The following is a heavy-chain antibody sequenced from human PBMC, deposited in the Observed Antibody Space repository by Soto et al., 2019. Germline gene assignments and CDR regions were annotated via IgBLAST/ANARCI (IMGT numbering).Heavy chain of an antibody. CDR1: GGSISSYY. V-gene: IGHV4-4*07. Sequence: PSETLSLTCTVSGGSISSYYWSWIRQPAGKGLEWIGRIYTSGSTNYNPSLKSRVTMSVDTSKNQFSLKLSSVTAADTAVYYCAWTIRFLETYWFDPWGQGTLVTVSS. CDR2: IYTSGST. D-gene: IGHD3-3*01. CDR3: AWTIRFLETYWFDP. J-gene: IGHJ5*02.